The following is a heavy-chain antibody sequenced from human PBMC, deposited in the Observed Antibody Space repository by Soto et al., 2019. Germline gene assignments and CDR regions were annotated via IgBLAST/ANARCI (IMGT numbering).Heavy chain of an antibody. V-gene: IGHV1-18*04. CDR2: ISAYNGNT. CDR1: GYTFTSYG. D-gene: IGHD5-18*01. Sequence: ASVKVSCKAPGYTFTSYGISWVRQAPGQGLEWMGWISAYNGNTNYAQKLQGRVTMTTDTSTSTAYMELRSLRSDDTAVYYCARDHRGYSYGLYYYYGMDVWGQGTTVTVSS. J-gene: IGHJ6*02. CDR3: ARDHRGYSYGLYYYYGMDV.